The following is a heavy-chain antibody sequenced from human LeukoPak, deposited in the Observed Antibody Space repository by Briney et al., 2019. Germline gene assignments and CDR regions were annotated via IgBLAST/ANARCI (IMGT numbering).Heavy chain of an antibody. CDR2: IYYTGTT. J-gene: IGHJ6*02. Sequence: SETLSLTCTVSGGSISSRSYYWGWVRQPPGKGLEWIGSIYYTGTTYYNPSLKSRVTMSVDTSKNRFSLKLSSVTAADTAVYSCARSSKTYYFYDMDVWGQGTTVTVSS. CDR1: GGSISSRSYY. CDR3: ARSSKTYYFYDMDV. V-gene: IGHV4-39*01.